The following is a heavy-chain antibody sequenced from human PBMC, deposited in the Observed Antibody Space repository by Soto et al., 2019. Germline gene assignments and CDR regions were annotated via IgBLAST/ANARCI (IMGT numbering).Heavy chain of an antibody. CDR2: IYYSGST. CDR3: ARGRGVIVIGGHYMDV. V-gene: IGHV4-31*03. Sequence: QVQLQESGPGLAKPSQTLSLTCTVSGGSISSGGYYWSWIRQHPGKGLVWIGYIYYSGSTYYNPSLKSRVTISVDTSKNQFSLKLSSVTAADTAVYYCARGRGVIVIGGHYMDVWGKGTTVTVSS. CDR1: GGSISSGGYY. D-gene: IGHD3-16*02. J-gene: IGHJ6*03.